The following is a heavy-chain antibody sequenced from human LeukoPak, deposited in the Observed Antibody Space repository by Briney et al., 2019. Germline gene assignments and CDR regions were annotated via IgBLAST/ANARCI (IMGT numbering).Heavy chain of an antibody. CDR3: ARLRDYYDSSGYYYFDY. Sequence: GESLKISCNGSGYSFTSYWIGWVRQMPGKGLEWMGIIYPGDSDTRYSPSSQGQVTISADKSISTAYLQWSSLKASDTAMYYCARLRDYYDSSGYYYFDYWGQGTLVTVSS. D-gene: IGHD3-22*01. J-gene: IGHJ4*02. CDR2: IYPGDSDT. CDR1: GYSFTSYW. V-gene: IGHV5-51*01.